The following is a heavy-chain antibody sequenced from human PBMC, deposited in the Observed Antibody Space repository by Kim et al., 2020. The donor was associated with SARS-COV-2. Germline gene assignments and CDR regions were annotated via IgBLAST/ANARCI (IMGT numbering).Heavy chain of an antibody. J-gene: IGHJ5*02. Sequence: GGSLRLSCAASGFTFSDYYMSWIRQAPGKGLEWVSYISSSGSTIYYADSVKGRFTISRDNAKNSLYLQMNSLRAEDTAVYYCARTVTIFGVSPRLDPWGQGTLVTVSS. V-gene: IGHV3-11*01. CDR3: ARTVTIFGVSPRLDP. D-gene: IGHD3-3*01. CDR1: GFTFSDYY. CDR2: ISSSGSTI.